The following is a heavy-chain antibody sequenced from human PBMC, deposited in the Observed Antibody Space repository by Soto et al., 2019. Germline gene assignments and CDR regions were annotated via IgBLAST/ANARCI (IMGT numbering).Heavy chain of an antibody. CDR2: MNSDGSST. D-gene: IGHD3-10*01. V-gene: IGHV3-74*01. J-gene: IGHJ6*02. Sequence: EVQLVESGGGLVQPGGSLRLSCAASGFTFSDYWMHWVRQVPGKGLVWVSRMNSDGSSTTYADSVKGRFTISRDNAKKTRDLERSTRRAEATAVSFCARVRGSRSDYYEGMDVCGQGRTITVSS. CDR3: ARVRGSRSDYYEGMDV. CDR1: GFTFSDYW.